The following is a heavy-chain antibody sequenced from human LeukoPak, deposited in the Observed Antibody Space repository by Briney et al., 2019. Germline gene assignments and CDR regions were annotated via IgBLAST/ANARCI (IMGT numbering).Heavy chain of an antibody. CDR2: IYSGGST. Sequence: GGSLRLSCAASGFTVSSNYMSWVRQAPGKGLEWVSVIYSGGSTYYADSVKGRFTISRDNSKNTLYLQMNSLRAEDTAVYYCARFNFDWLLPDYWDQGTLVTVSS. V-gene: IGHV3-66*02. D-gene: IGHD3-9*01. CDR3: ARFNFDWLLPDY. CDR1: GFTVSSNY. J-gene: IGHJ4*02.